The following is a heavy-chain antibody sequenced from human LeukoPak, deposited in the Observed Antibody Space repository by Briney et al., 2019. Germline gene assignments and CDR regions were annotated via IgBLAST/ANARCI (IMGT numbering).Heavy chain of an antibody. V-gene: IGHV3-66*01. J-gene: IGHJ4*02. CDR2: IYSGDNT. CDR3: ARGDGGSYPVDH. CDR1: GFTVSTNY. D-gene: IGHD3-10*01. Sequence: GGSLRLSCAASGFTVSTNYMSWVRQAPGKGLEWVSVIYSGDNTYYADSVKGRFTISRDNAKNSMYLQMNSLRAEDTAVYYCARGDGGSYPVDHWGQGTLVTVSS.